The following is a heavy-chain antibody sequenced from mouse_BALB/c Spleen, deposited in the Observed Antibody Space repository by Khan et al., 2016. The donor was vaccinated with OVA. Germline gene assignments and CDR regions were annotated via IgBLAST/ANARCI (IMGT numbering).Heavy chain of an antibody. CDR2: ISPGSGDT. J-gene: IGHJ3*01. Sequence: QVQLQQSGAELARPGASVKLSCKASGYTFTDYYINWVKQRTGQGLEWIGEISPGSGDTSYNERFKGKATLTADKSSSSAYMQRSSLTSEASAVYFCARRNYFGYTFAYWGQGTLVTVSA. V-gene: IGHV1-77*01. CDR3: ARRNYFGYTFAY. CDR1: GYTFTDYY. D-gene: IGHD1-2*01.